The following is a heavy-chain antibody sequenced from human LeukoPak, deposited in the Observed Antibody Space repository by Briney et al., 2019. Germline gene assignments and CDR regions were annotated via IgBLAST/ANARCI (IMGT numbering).Heavy chain of an antibody. V-gene: IGHV4-4*02. D-gene: IGHD3-10*01. Sequence: SGTLSLTCAVSGGSISGSNWWSWVRQPPGKGLEWIGEIYHSGSTNYNPSLKSRVTISVDTSKNQFSLKLSSVTAADTAVYYCARAGRLWFGELFRYFDYWGQGTLVTVSS. CDR1: GGSISGSNW. J-gene: IGHJ4*02. CDR3: ARAGRLWFGELFRYFDY. CDR2: IYHSGST.